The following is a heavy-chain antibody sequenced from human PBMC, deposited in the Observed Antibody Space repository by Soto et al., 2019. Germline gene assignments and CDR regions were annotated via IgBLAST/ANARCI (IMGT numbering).Heavy chain of an antibody. D-gene: IGHD1-26*01. J-gene: IGHJ4*02. CDR2: MQPSTGRT. CDR1: GCSFTRLD. V-gene: IGHV1-8*01. Sequence: GAAVKVSCKASGCSFTRLDINWVRQTAGQGLEWMGWMQPSTGRTGYAQKFQGRVTMTRDTSINTAYMELTTLTSDDTAFYYCARGVSAGVDYWGQGTLVTVSS. CDR3: ARGVSAGVDY.